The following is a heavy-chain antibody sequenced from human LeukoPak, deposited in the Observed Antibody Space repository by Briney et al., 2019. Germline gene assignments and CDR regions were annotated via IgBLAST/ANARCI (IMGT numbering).Heavy chain of an antibody. CDR1: GFMFSRHW. J-gene: IGHJ4*02. CDR3: ARDGGHSTDFDY. V-gene: IGHV3-7*01. D-gene: IGHD2/OR15-2a*01. CDR2: IKQDGSKR. Sequence: TGGSLRLSCAPSGFMFSRHWMSWVRKAPGKGPEWVANIKQDGSKRYYVDSVKGRFTISRDNAKNSLYLQMNSLRAEDTAVYYCARDGGHSTDFDYWGQGTLVTVSS.